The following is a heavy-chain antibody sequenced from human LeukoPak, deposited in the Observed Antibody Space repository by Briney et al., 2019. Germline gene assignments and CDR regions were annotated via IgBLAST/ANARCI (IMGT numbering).Heavy chain of an antibody. Sequence: PGGSLRLSCVGSGFTVSSNYMNWVRQAPGKGLEWVSVVYIGGTTYYADSVKGRFTISRDTIKNTIYLQMNDLRAEDTAVYYCAKSGSQYCSGGTCYFDYWGQGTLATVSS. CDR2: VYIGGTT. CDR3: AKSGSQYCSGGTCYFDY. D-gene: IGHD2-15*01. J-gene: IGHJ4*02. CDR1: GFTVSSNY. V-gene: IGHV3-66*01.